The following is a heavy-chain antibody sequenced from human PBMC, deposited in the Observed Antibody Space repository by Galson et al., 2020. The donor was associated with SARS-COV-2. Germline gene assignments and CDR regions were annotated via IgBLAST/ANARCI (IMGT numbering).Heavy chain of an antibody. CDR1: GYTFTGYY. V-gene: IGHV1-2*02. Sequence: ASVKVSCKASGYTFTGYYMHWVRQAPGQGLEWMGWINPNSGGTNYAQKFQGRVTMTRDTSISTAYMELSRLRSDDTAVYYCARDSRTYYGSGSYFRLRYYYGMDVWGQGTTVTVSS. D-gene: IGHD3-10*01. CDR2: INPNSGGT. CDR3: ARDSRTYYGSGSYFRLRYYYGMDV. J-gene: IGHJ6*02.